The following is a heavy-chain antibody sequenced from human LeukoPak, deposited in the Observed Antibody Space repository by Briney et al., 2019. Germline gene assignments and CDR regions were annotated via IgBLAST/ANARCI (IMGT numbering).Heavy chain of an antibody. J-gene: IGHJ5*02. CDR3: ARAFDLGATGNWFDP. CDR1: GGTFSSYA. CDR2: IIPIFGTA. D-gene: IGHD1-26*01. V-gene: IGHV1-69*01. Sequence: SSMKVSCKASGGTFSSYAISWVRQAPGQGLEWMGGIIPIFGTANYAQKFQGRVTITADESTSTAYMELSSLRSEDTAVYYCARAFDLGATGNWFDPWGQGTLVTVSS.